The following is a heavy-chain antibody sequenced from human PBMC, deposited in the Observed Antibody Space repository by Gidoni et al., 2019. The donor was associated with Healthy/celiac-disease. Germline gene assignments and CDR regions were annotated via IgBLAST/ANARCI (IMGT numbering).Heavy chain of an antibody. CDR2: ISYDGSNK. Sequence: QVQLVESGGGVVQPGRSLRLSCAASGFTFSSYAMHWVRQAPGKGLEWVAFISYDGSNKYYADSVKGRFTISRDNSKNTLYLQMNSLRAEDTAVYYCARTSGTGHFDYWGQGTLVTVSS. D-gene: IGHD2-8*02. CDR3: ARTSGTGHFDY. V-gene: IGHV3-30*01. J-gene: IGHJ4*02. CDR1: GFTFSSYA.